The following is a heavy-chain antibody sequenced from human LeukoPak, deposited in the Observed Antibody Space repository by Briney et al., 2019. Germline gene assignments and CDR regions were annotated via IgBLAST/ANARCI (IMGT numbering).Heavy chain of an antibody. D-gene: IGHD4-17*01. CDR1: GGSISSYY. CDR3: ATYYGDTFDY. J-gene: IGHJ4*02. CDR2: IHYSGST. V-gene: IGHV4-59*01. Sequence: SETLSLTCTVSGGSISSYYWSWIRQPPGKGLEWIGYIHYSGSTNYNPSLKSRVTISVDTSKNQFSLKLSSVTAADTAVYYCATYYGDTFDYWGQGTLVTVSS.